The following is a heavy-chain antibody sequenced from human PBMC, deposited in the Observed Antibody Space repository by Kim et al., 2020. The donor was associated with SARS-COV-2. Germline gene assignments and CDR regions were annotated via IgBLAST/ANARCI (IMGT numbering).Heavy chain of an antibody. D-gene: IGHD1-26*01. CDR1: GYKFPNYW. Sequence: GESLKISCEASGYKFPNYWIGWVRQMPGKGLEWMWIIYPGDSDTIYTPSFRGQVTISADSSTRTAYLRWRSLTAADTALYYCARAPSGTSYPDAFDIWGQGTMVTVSA. CDR2: IYPGDSDT. J-gene: IGHJ3*02. V-gene: IGHV5-51*01. CDR3: ARAPSGTSYPDAFDI.